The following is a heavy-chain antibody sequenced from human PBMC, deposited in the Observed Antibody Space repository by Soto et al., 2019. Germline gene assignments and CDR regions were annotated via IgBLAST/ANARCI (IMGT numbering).Heavy chain of an antibody. D-gene: IGHD6-13*01. V-gene: IGHV4-30-4*01. CDR1: GGSISSGDYY. CDR3: ATHPGISSPFDY. J-gene: IGHJ4*02. Sequence: SETLSLTSSVSGGSISSGDYYWSWIRQTPGKGLEWIGHIYYSGSTYYNPSLKSRVSMSVDTSKNQFSLKLNSVTAADTAVYFCATHPGISSPFDYWGQGILVTVSS. CDR2: IYYSGST.